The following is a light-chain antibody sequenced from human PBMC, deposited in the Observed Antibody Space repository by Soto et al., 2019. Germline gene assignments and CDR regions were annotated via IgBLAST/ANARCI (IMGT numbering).Light chain of an antibody. CDR2: RTS. CDR1: QSLVYSDGNAY. Sequence: DVVMTQSPLSLPVTLGQPASISCRSSQSLVYSDGNAYLSWFRQRPGQSPRRLIYRTSNRDSGVPDRFSGSGSGTDFTLKINRVEAEDVGVYYCMQGTHWPPTFGRGTKVEIK. CDR3: MQGTHWPPT. J-gene: IGKJ1*01. V-gene: IGKV2-30*01.